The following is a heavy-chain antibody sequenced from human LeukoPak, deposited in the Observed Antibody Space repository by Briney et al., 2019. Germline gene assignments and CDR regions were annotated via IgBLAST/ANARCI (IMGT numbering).Heavy chain of an antibody. V-gene: IGHV3-66*01. J-gene: IGHJ6*02. CDR1: GFTVSSNY. CDR3: ARGLRDRYGMDV. CDR2: IYSGGST. Sequence: SGGSLRLSCAASGFTVSSNYMSWVRQAPGKGLEWVSVIYSGGSTYYADSVKGRFTISRDNSKNTLYLQMNSLRAEDTAVYYCARGLRDRYGMDVWGQGTTVTVSS.